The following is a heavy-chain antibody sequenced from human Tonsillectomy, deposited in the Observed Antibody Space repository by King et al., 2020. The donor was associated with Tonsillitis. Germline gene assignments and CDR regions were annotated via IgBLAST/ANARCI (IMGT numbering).Heavy chain of an antibody. Sequence: QLVQSGAEVKKPGSSVKVSCKASGGTFSRYAISWVRQAPGQGLEWMGRIIPILDITDYAQNFQGRVTITADTSTSRAYMELSSLRSEDTAVYYCAKSYDASGYYWAWFDPWGQGTLVTVSS. CDR3: AKSYDASGYYWAWFDP. CDR1: GGTFSRYA. V-gene: IGHV1-69*04. D-gene: IGHD3-22*01. J-gene: IGHJ5*02. CDR2: IIPILDIT.